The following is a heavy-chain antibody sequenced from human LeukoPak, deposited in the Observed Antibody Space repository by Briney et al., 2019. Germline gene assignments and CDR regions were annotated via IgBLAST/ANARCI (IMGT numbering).Heavy chain of an antibody. V-gene: IGHV3-48*03. CDR3: ARGLKSYYGMDV. CDR1: GFTFSSYG. CDR2: ISSSGSTI. J-gene: IGHJ6*02. Sequence: GGSLRLSCAASGFTFSSYGMNWVRQAPGKGLEWVSYISSSGSTIYYADSVKGRFTISRDNAKNSLYLQINSLRAEDTAVYYCARGLKSYYGMDVWGQGTTVTVSS.